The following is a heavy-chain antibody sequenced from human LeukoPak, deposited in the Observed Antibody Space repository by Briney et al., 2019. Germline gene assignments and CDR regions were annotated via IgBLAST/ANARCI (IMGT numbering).Heavy chain of an antibody. CDR2: ISSSSSTI. CDR1: GFTFSSYS. D-gene: IGHD5-18*01. CDR3: VREWRGYSYFDY. J-gene: IGHJ4*02. V-gene: IGHV3-48*01. Sequence: GGSLRLSCAASGFTFSSYSMNWVRQAPGKGLEWVSYISSSSSTIYFADSVKGRFTISRDNAKNSLYLQMNSLRAEDTTVYYCVREWRGYSYFDYWGQGTLVTVSS.